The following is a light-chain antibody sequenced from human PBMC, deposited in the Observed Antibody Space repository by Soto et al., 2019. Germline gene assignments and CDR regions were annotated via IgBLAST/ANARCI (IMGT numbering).Light chain of an antibody. Sequence: EIVMTQSPATLSVSPGERVTLSCRASQSVSSNVAWYQQKPGQVPRLLMYGASTRATGFPARFSGSGSGTEFNLTISSLQPDDFATYYCQQYDNYLTFGRGTKVDI. CDR3: QQYDNYLT. CDR1: QSVSSN. V-gene: IGKV3-15*01. J-gene: IGKJ1*01. CDR2: GAS.